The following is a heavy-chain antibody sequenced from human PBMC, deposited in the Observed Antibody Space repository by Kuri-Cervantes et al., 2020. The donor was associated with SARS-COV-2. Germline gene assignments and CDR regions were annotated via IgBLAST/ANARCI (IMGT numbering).Heavy chain of an antibody. V-gene: IGHV1-2*02. Sequence: ASVKVSCKASGYTFTSYGISWVRQAPGQGLEWMGWINPNSGGTNYAQKFQGRVTVTRDTSISTAYMELSRLRSDDTAVYYCARVLNWNDHRPFDYWGQGTLVTVSS. CDR2: INPNSGGT. J-gene: IGHJ4*02. CDR1: GYTFTSYG. CDR3: ARVLNWNDHRPFDY. D-gene: IGHD1-1*01.